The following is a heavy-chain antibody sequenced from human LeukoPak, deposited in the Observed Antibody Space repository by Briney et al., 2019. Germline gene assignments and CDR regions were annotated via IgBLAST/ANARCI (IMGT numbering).Heavy chain of an antibody. V-gene: IGHV4-4*07. CDR2: IYTSGST. Sequence: SETLSLTCTVSGGSISSYYWSWIRQPAGKGLEWIGRIYTSGSTDYNPSLKSRVTMSVDTSKNQFSLKLSSATAADTAVYYCARGAYGSPSQNWFDPWGQGTLVTVSS. J-gene: IGHJ5*02. CDR3: ARGAYGSPSQNWFDP. CDR1: GGSISSYY. D-gene: IGHD3-10*01.